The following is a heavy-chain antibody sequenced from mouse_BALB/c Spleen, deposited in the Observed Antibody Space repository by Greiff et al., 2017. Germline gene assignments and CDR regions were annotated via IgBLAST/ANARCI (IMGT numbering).Heavy chain of an antibody. CDR1: GFTFSSYG. J-gene: IGHJ1*01. V-gene: IGHV5-6*01. CDR3: ARHEERGDWYFDV. CDR2: ISSGGSYT. Sequence: EVKLMESGGDLVKPGGSLKLSCAASGFTFSSYGMSWVRQTPDKRLEWVATISSGGSYTYYPDSVKGRFTISRDNAKNTLYLQMSSLKSEDTAMYYCARHEERGDWYFDVWGAGTTVTVSS.